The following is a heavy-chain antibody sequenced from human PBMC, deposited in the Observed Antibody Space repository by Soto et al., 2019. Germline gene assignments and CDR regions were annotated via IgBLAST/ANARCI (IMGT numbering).Heavy chain of an antibody. CDR3: ADWNDNWGCCDF. CDR2: INAGNGNT. D-gene: IGHD1-1*01. CDR1: GYSYSTYV. V-gene: IGHV1-3*01. J-gene: IGHJ4*02. Sequence: ASVKVSCKASGYSYSTYVIHWVRQAPGQSLEWMGWINAGNGNTKYSQKFQGRITITRDTSASTVYMDLTSLRSEDSAVYYCADWNDNWGCCDFWGQGTLVTVSS.